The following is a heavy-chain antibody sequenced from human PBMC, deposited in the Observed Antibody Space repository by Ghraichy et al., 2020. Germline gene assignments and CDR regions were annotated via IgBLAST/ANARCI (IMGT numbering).Heavy chain of an antibody. CDR2: ISGSGGST. Sequence: LSLTCAASGFTFSSYAMSWVRQAPGKGLEWVSAISGSGGSTYYADSVKGRFTISRDNSKNTLYLQMNSLRAEDTAVYYCAKTRCVLRYFDWLPAYFDYWGQGTLVTVSS. J-gene: IGHJ4*02. CDR1: GFTFSSYA. D-gene: IGHD3-9*01. CDR3: AKTRCVLRYFDWLPAYFDY. V-gene: IGHV3-23*01.